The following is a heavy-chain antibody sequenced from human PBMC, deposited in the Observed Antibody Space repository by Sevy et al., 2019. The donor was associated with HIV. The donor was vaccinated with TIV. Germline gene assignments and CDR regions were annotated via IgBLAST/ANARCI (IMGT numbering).Heavy chain of an antibody. V-gene: IGHV5-51*01. CDR2: IYPGDSDT. D-gene: IGHD5-18*01. CDR3: ARQPFRGYSYGYYFDY. J-gene: IGHJ4*02. CDR1: GYSFTSYW. Sequence: GESLKISCKGSGYSFTSYWIGWVRQMPGKGLEWMGIIYPGDSDTRYSPSFQGQVTISADKSISTAYLQWSSLKASDTTMYYCARQPFRGYSYGYYFDYWGQGTLVTVSS.